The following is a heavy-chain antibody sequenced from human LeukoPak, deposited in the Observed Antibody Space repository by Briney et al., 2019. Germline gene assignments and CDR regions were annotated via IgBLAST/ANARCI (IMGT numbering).Heavy chain of an antibody. D-gene: IGHD3-10*01. CDR3: AKLWFGEFPNNNWFDP. Sequence: SETLSLTCTVSGGSISSYYWSWIRQPPGKGLEWIGYIYYSGSTNYNPSLKSRVTISVDTSKNQFSLKLSSVTAADTAVYYCAKLWFGEFPNNNWFDPWGQGTLVTVSS. CDR2: IYYSGST. CDR1: GGSISSYY. V-gene: IGHV4-59*01. J-gene: IGHJ5*02.